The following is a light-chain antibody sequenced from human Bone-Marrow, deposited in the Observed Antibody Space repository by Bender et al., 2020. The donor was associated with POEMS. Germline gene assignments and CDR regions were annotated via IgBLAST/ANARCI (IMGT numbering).Light chain of an antibody. Sequence: SSELTQPPSVSVSPGQTARITCSGDALPKQFAYWYQQKPGRAPVLVISKDIERPSGIPERFSGSNSGSTATLTISGVLAEDEADYHCQAADSVGPWVFGTGTTLTVL. CDR1: ALPKQF. CDR2: KDI. J-gene: IGLJ3*02. CDR3: QAADSVGPWV. V-gene: IGLV3-25*03.